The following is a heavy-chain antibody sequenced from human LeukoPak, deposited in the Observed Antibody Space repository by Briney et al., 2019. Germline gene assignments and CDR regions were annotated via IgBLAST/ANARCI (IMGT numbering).Heavy chain of an antibody. CDR2: ITGSGSNT. D-gene: IGHD1-1*01. V-gene: IGHV3-23*01. J-gene: IGHJ4*02. Sequence: PGGSLRLSCAASGFTFSSYWMSWVRQAPGKGLEWVSAITGSGSNTYYADSVKGRFTISRDNSENMVYLQMNSLRAEDTAVYYCAKDRALWSFDYWGQGTLVTVSS. CDR3: AKDRALWSFDY. CDR1: GFTFSSYW.